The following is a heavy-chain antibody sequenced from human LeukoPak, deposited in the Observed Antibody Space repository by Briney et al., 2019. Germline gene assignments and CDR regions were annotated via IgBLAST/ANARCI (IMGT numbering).Heavy chain of an antibody. CDR3: ARDRASGRDSFDY. J-gene: IGHJ4*02. Sequence: PGGSLRLSCAASGFTFSSYSMNWVHQAPGKGLEWVSSISSSSSYIYYADSVKGRFTISRDNAKNSLYLQMNSLRAEDTAVYYCARDRASGRDSFDYWGQGTLVTVSS. CDR1: GFTFSSYS. CDR2: ISSSSSYI. V-gene: IGHV3-21*01. D-gene: IGHD6-19*01.